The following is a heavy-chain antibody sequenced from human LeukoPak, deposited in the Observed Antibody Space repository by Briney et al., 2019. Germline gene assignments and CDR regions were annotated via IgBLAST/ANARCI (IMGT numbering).Heavy chain of an antibody. CDR2: IHHTGST. CDR3: ARRASTFDY. D-gene: IGHD2-2*01. J-gene: IGHJ4*02. Sequence: SETLSLTCTVSDGSISNYYWSWIRQTPGRGLEWIGYIHHTGSTTNNPYLKSRVTMSVGMSKNQFSLKLNSVIAADTAVYYCARRASTFDYWGQGTLVTVSS. V-gene: IGHV4-59*01. CDR1: DGSISNYY.